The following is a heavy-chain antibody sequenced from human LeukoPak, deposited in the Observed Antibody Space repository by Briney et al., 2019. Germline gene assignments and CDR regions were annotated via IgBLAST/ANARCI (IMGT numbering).Heavy chain of an antibody. Sequence: SSETLSLTCTVSGYSISSGYYWGWIRQPPGKGLEWIGGIYHSGSTYYNPSLKSRVTISVDTSKNQFSLKLSSVTAADTAVYYCASNVVVPAATFGVWGKGTTVTISS. CDR1: GYSISSGYY. J-gene: IGHJ6*04. D-gene: IGHD2-2*01. CDR3: ASNVVVPAATFGV. V-gene: IGHV4-38-2*02. CDR2: IYHSGST.